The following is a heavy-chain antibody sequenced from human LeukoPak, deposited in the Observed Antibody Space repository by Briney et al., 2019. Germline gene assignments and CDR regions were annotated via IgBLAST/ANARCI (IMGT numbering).Heavy chain of an antibody. V-gene: IGHV4-39*01. Sequence: KPSETPSLTCTVSGGSISSSTYYWGWIRQPPGKGLEWIGSVYYSGSTYYNPSLKSRVTISVDTSKNQFSLKLSSVTAADTAVYYCARQGAGFLYSYGYNYYYGMDVWGQGTTVTVSS. J-gene: IGHJ6*02. CDR3: ARQGAGFLYSYGYNYYYGMDV. CDR2: VYYSGST. D-gene: IGHD5-18*01. CDR1: GGSISSSTYY.